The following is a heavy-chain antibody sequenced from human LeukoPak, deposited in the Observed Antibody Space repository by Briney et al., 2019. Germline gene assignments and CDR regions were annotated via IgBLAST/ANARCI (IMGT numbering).Heavy chain of an antibody. CDR3: ASTPSGSSAWYYFDK. J-gene: IGHJ4*02. CDR2: IYYSGNT. Sequence: SETLSLTCTVSGGSISSSSDYWGWIRQPPGKGLEGIGSIYYSGNTYYNPSLKSRVTISVDTSKKQFSLKLSSVTAADTAVYYCASTPSGSSAWYYFDKWGQGTLVTVSS. CDR1: GGSISSSSDY. V-gene: IGHV4-39*01. D-gene: IGHD6-19*01.